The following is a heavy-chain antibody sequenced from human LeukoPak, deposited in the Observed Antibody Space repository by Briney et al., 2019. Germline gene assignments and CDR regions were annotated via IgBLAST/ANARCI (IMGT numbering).Heavy chain of an antibody. CDR1: GGSFSGYY. CDR2: IYYSGST. D-gene: IGHD6-19*01. J-gene: IGHJ3*02. CDR3: ARQGWDLSGNAFDI. V-gene: IGHV4-59*08. Sequence: SETLSLTCAVYGGSFSGYYWSWIRQPPGKGLEWIGYIYYSGSTNYNPSLKSRVTISVDTSKNQFSLKLSSVTAADTAVYYCARQGWDLSGNAFDIWGQGTMVTVSS.